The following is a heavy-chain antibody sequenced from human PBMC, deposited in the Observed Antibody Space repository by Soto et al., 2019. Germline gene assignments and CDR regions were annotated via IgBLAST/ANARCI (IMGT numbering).Heavy chain of an antibody. J-gene: IGHJ6*04. Sequence: EVQLVESGGGLVQPGGSLRLSCAGSGATLQDYAMHWVRQAPGKGLEWVSGIYYNSNRIDYADSVKGRFTISRDNAMNALYLQMNSLTTEDTAFYYCGKDISPGGMDVWGRGIMVTVSS. CDR3: GKDISPGGMDV. V-gene: IGHV3-9*01. CDR1: GATLQDYA. CDR2: IYYNSNRI.